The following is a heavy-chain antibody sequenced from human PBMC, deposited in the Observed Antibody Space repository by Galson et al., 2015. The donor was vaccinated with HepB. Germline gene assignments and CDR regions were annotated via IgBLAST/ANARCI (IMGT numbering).Heavy chain of an antibody. Sequence: SLRLSCAASGFTFSSYWMHWVRQAPGKGLVWVSRINSDGSSTSYADSVKGRFTISRDNAKNTLYLQMNSLRAEDTAVYYCARTPPPLYDSSGYYYDYYYYYGMDVWGQGTTVTVSS. D-gene: IGHD3-22*01. CDR1: GFTFSSYW. V-gene: IGHV3-74*01. CDR2: INSDGSST. J-gene: IGHJ6*02. CDR3: ARTPPPLYDSSGYYYDYYYYYGMDV.